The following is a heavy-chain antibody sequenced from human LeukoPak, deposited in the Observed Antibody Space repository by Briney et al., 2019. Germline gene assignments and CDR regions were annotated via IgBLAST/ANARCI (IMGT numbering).Heavy chain of an antibody. D-gene: IGHD3-22*01. J-gene: IGHJ4*02. CDR1: GFTFSSYE. CDR2: ISSSGSTI. Sequence: GGSLRLSCAASGFTFSSYEMNWVRQAPGKGLEWVSYISSSGSTIYYADSVKGRFTISRDNSRNTLYLQMNNLRTEDTAVYYCASPYYYDGSSYYHFFDHWGQGTLVTVSS. CDR3: ASPYYYDGSSYYHFFDH. V-gene: IGHV3-48*03.